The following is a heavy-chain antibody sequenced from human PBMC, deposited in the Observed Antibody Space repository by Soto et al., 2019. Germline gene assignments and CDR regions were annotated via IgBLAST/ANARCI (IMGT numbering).Heavy chain of an antibody. CDR2: ISYDGSNK. CDR3: AREAPGYYYYGMDV. CDR1: GFTFSSYA. Sequence: ESGGGVVQPGRSLRLSCAASGFTFSSYAMHWVRQAPGKGLEWVAVISYDGSNKYYADSVKGRFTISRDNSKNTLYLQMNSLRAEDTAVYYCAREAPGYYYYGMDVWGQGTTVTVSS. J-gene: IGHJ6*02. V-gene: IGHV3-30-3*01.